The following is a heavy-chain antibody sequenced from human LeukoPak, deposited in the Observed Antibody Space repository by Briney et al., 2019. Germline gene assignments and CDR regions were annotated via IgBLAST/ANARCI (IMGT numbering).Heavy chain of an antibody. J-gene: IGHJ4*02. CDR3: ARMSGSYWGFDY. CDR1: GFTVSDNY. V-gene: IGHV3-66*01. D-gene: IGHD1-26*01. CDR2: IYTGGST. Sequence: GGSLRLSCAASGFTVSDNYMSWVRQAPGKGLEWVSVIYTGGSTFYAGSVKGRFTIPRDKSKNTLYLQMNSLRAEDTAVYYCARMSGSYWGFDYWGQGTLVTVSS.